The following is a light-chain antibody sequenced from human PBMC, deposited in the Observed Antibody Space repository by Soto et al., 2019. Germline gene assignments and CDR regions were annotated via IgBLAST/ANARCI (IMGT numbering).Light chain of an antibody. Sequence: DIQMTQSPSTLSASVGDSVTITCRASQSISSWLAWYQQKPAKAPKLLSYDTSSLESGVPSRFSGSGSATEFTLTISSLQPDDSATYYCQQYNSYAWTFGQGTKVDIK. CDR2: DTS. CDR3: QQYNSYAWT. CDR1: QSISSW. J-gene: IGKJ1*01. V-gene: IGKV1-5*01.